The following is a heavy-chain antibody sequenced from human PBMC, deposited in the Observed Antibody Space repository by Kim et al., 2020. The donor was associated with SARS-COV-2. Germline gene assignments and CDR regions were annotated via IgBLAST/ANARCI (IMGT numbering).Heavy chain of an antibody. CDR2: IYYSGST. CDR1: GGSISSGGYY. CDR3: ARVRSFFGVVRNFDY. V-gene: IGHV4-31*03. J-gene: IGHJ4*01. D-gene: IGHD3-3*01. Sequence: SETLSLTCTVSGGSISSGGYYWSWIRQHPGKGLEWIGYIYYSGSTYYNASLKSRVTISVDTSKNQFSLKLSYVTAADTAVYYCARVRSFFGVVRNFDYWGQGTLVTVSS.